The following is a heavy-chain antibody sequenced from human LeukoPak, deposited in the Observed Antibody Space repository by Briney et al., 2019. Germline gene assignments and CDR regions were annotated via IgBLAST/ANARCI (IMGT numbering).Heavy chain of an antibody. J-gene: IGHJ4*02. V-gene: IGHV3-23*01. CDR3: AKGDTGIIRRYYFDY. Sequence: GGSLRLSCAASGFTFSNYGMSWVRQAPGKGLEWVSTICGSGGSIYYADSVKGRFTISRDNSKNTLYLQMSSLRAEDTAVYYCAKGDTGIIRRYYFDYWGQGTLVTVSS. CDR1: GFTFSNYG. CDR2: ICGSGGSI. D-gene: IGHD5-18*01.